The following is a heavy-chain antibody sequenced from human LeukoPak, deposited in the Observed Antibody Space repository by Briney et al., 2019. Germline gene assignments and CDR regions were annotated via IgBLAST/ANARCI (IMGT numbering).Heavy chain of an antibody. CDR1: GYTFTDHY. Sequence: ASVKVSCKASGYTFTDHYMHWVRQAPGQGLEWMGWINPNSDGINNYAHKFQGRVTMTGDTSITTAYMELRLRSDDTAVYYCARSDYGGTGAGDNWLDPWGQGTLVTVSS. D-gene: IGHD4-23*01. J-gene: IGHJ5*02. CDR2: INPNSDGI. V-gene: IGHV1-2*07. CDR3: ARSDYGGTGAGDNWLDP.